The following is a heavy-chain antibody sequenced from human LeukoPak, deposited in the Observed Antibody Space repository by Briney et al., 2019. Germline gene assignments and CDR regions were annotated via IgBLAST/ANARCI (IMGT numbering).Heavy chain of an antibody. CDR2: ISSRSSYI. CDR3: ALFYSSSPTDFDY. D-gene: IGHD6-6*01. CDR1: GFTFSSYS. V-gene: IGHV3-21*01. J-gene: IGHJ4*02. Sequence: PGGSLRLSCAASGFTFSSYSMNWVRQAPGKGLEWVSSISSRSSYIYYADSVKGRFTISRDNAKNSLYLQMNSLRAEDTAVYYCALFYSSSPTDFDYWGQGTLVTVSS.